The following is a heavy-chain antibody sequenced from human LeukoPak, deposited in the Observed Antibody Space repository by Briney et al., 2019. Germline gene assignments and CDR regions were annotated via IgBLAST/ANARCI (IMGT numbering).Heavy chain of an antibody. V-gene: IGHV4-61*05. D-gene: IGHD4-23*01. CDR1: GGSISSSSYY. CDR3: ARGVTPNDAFDI. Sequence: SETLSLTCTVSGGSISSSSYYWGWIRQPPGKGLEWIGYIYYSGSTNYNPSLKSRVTISVDTSKNQFSLKLSSVTAADTAVYYCARGVTPNDAFDIWGQGTMVTVSS. CDR2: IYYSGST. J-gene: IGHJ3*02.